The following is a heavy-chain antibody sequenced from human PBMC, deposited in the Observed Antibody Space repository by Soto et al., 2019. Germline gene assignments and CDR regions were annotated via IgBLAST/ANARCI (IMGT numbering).Heavy chain of an antibody. J-gene: IGHJ4*02. CDR3: AGGQLRGLLDY. CDR2: INPNSGGT. CDR1: GYTFTGYY. D-gene: IGHD1-26*01. Sequence: ASVKVSCKASGYTFTGYYMHWVRQAPGQGLEWMGWINPNSGGTNYARKFQGRVTMTRDTSISTAYMELSRLRSDDTAVYYCAGGQLRGLLDYWGQGTLVTVSS. V-gene: IGHV1-2*02.